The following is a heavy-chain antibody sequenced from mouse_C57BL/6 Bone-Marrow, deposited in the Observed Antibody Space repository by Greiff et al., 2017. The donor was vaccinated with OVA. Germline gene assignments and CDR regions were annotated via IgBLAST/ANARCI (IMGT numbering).Heavy chain of an antibody. CDR1: GYTFTSYW. V-gene: IGHV1-59*01. Sequence: VQLQQPGAELVRPGTSVKLSCKASGYTFTSYWMHWVKQRPGQGLEWIGVIDPSDSYTNYNQKFKGKATLTVDTSSSTAYMQLSSLTSEDSAVYYCAGSNYDWYFDVWGTGTTVTVAS. CDR2: IDPSDSYT. J-gene: IGHJ1*03. CDR3: AGSNYDWYFDV. D-gene: IGHD2-5*01.